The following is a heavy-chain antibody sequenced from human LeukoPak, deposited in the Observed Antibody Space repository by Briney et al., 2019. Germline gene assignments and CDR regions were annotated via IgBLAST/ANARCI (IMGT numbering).Heavy chain of an antibody. D-gene: IGHD2-15*01. J-gene: IGHJ4*02. CDR3: ATPGGYCSGGSCDTPYFDY. CDR2: INPNSGGT. CDR1: GYTFTDYY. V-gene: IGHV1-2*02. Sequence: ASVKVSCKASGYTFTDYYMHWVRHAPGQGLEWVGWINPNSGGTNYAQKFQGRVTMTSDTPISTAYMELSGLRSDDTAVYYCATPGGYCSGGSCDTPYFDYWGQGTLVTVSS.